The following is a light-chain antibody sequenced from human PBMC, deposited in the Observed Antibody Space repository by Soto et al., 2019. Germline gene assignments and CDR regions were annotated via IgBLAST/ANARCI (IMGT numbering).Light chain of an antibody. CDR3: SSYTSSSLYV. V-gene: IGLV2-14*01. Sequence: QSVLTQPASVSGSPGQSITISCTGTSSDVGGYNYVSWYQHHPGKAPKLMIYEVSNRPSGVSNRFSGSKSGNTASLTISGLQAEDEAHYYCSSYTSSSLYVFGTGTKLTVL. CDR2: EVS. J-gene: IGLJ1*01. CDR1: SSDVGGYNY.